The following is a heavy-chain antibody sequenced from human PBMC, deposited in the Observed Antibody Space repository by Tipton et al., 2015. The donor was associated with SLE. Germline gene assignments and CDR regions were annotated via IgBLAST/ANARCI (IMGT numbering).Heavy chain of an antibody. Sequence: GLVKPSETLFLTCTVSGGSISSGDYYWNWIRQPAGKGLEWIGHIYTSGSTNYNPSLKSRVTISVDTSKNQFSLKLSSVTAADTAVYYCARHDGQWDAFDIWGQGTMVTVSS. CDR2: IYTSGST. V-gene: IGHV4-61*02. CDR1: GGSISSGDYY. D-gene: IGHD6-19*01. CDR3: ARHDGQWDAFDI. J-gene: IGHJ3*02.